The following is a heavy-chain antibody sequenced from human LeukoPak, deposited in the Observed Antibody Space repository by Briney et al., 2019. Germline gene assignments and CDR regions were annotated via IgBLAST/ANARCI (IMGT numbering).Heavy chain of an antibody. D-gene: IGHD3-10*01. J-gene: IGHJ4*02. CDR2: FDPEDGET. Sequence: GASVKVSCKVSGYTLTELSMHWVRQAPGKGLEWMGGFDPEDGETIYAQKFQGRVTMTEDTSTDTAYMELSSLRSEDTAVYYCATVKITMVRGLYFDYWGQGTLVTVSS. CDR3: ATVKITMVRGLYFDY. V-gene: IGHV1-24*01. CDR1: GYTLTELS.